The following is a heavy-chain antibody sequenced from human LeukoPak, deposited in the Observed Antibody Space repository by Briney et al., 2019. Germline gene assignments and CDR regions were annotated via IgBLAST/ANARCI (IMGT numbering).Heavy chain of an antibody. Sequence: GGSLRLSRAASGFTFSSYGMSWVRQAPGKGLEWVSAISGSGGSTYYADSVKGRFTISRDNSKNTLYLQMNSLRAEDTAVYYCAKDSKGLGGYIVVVTDDAFDIWGQGTMVTVSS. CDR2: ISGSGGST. J-gene: IGHJ3*02. CDR3: AKDSKGLGGYIVVVTDDAFDI. V-gene: IGHV3-23*01. D-gene: IGHD2-21*02. CDR1: GFTFSSYG.